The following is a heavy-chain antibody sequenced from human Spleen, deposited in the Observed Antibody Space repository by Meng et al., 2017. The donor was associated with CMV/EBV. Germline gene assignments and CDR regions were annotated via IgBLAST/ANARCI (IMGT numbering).Heavy chain of an antibody. CDR3: AKEGSRAH. CDR2: IRYDGSKK. CDR1: GFTFSTYV. Sequence: GESLKISCAASGFTFSTYVMSWVRQAPGKGLEWVAFIRYDGSKKYYADSVKGRFTISRDNSKNTLYLQMNSLRAEDTAVYYCAKEGSRAHWGQGTLVTVSS. D-gene: IGHD3-10*01. V-gene: IGHV3-30*02. J-gene: IGHJ4*02.